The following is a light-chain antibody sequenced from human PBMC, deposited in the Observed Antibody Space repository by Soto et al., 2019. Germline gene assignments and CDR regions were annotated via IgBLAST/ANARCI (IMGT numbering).Light chain of an antibody. Sequence: QSALTQPPSASGSLGQSVTISCTGTRRDIGDYDYVSWYQQHPGKAPKLMIYEVTKRPSGVPDRFSGSKSGNTASLTVSGLQPEDEADYHCSSYAGSDTYAGGDTLIFGGGTKLTVL. CDR3: SSYAGSDTYAGGDTLI. V-gene: IGLV2-8*01. CDR1: RRDIGDYDY. J-gene: IGLJ2*01. CDR2: EVT.